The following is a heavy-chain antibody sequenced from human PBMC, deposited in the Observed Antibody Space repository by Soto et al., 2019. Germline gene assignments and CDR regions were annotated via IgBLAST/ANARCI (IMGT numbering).Heavy chain of an antibody. Sequence: EVQLVESGGGLVQPGGSLRLSCAASGFTVSSNYMSWVRQAPGKGLEWVSVVYSGGSTYYADSVKGRFTISRHNSKNTLYLQMNSLRAEDTAVYYCARDLFDCSGGSCYWMIDYWGQGTLVTVSS. J-gene: IGHJ4*02. CDR2: VYSGGST. CDR1: GFTVSSNY. CDR3: ARDLFDCSGGSCYWMIDY. V-gene: IGHV3-53*04. D-gene: IGHD2-15*01.